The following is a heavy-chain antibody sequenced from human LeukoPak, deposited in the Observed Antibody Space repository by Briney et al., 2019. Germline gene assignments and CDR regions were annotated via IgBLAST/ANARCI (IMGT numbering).Heavy chain of an antibody. CDR3: ARVGYNSGWYEY. J-gene: IGHJ4*02. D-gene: IGHD6-19*01. V-gene: IGHV3-33*01. Sequence: PGTSLRLSCAASGFTFSIYGVHWVRQAPGKGLEWVAVIWEDGTNIRYADSVKGRFAISRDNSKNTLYLQMNRLRTEDTAVYYCARVGYNSGWYEYWGQGTLVTVAS. CDR1: GFTFSIYG. CDR2: IWEDGTNI.